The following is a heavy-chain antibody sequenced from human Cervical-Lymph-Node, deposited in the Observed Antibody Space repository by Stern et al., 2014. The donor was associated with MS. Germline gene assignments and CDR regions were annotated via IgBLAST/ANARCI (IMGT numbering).Heavy chain of an antibody. CDR1: GITFSQSA. D-gene: IGHD5-18*01. CDR2: FVGANGDP. J-gene: IGHJ5*02. Sequence: VQLGQSGPEVKKPGTSVKVSCKASGITFSQSAVQWLRQARGQRLEWIGGFVGANGDPNYAQSFQERVTITRDMSTSTVYMELRSLRSEDTAVYYCASERYTYYDDQRPPGGFGPWGQGTLVTVSS. CDR3: ASERYTYYDDQRPPGGFGP. V-gene: IGHV1-58*03.